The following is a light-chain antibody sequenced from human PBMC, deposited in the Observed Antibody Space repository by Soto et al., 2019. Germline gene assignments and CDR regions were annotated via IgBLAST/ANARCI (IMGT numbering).Light chain of an antibody. J-gene: IGKJ1*01. Sequence: DIQMTQSPSSLSASVGDRVTITCRASQSISNYLNWYQQKPGKATKLLMYAASSLQSGVPSSFSGSGSGTDFTLTISSLQPEDFATYYCQQSYSTPRTFGQGTKVEL. CDR1: QSISNY. CDR2: AAS. CDR3: QQSYSTPRT. V-gene: IGKV1-39*01.